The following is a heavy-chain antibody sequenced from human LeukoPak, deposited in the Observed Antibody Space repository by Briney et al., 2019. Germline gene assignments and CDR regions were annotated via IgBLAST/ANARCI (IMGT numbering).Heavy chain of an antibody. D-gene: IGHD3-16*01. V-gene: IGHV3-33*01. CDR2: IWYDGSNK. CDR1: GFTFSSYG. CDR3: AREYVRTYYFDY. J-gene: IGHJ4*02. Sequence: GGSLRLSCAASGFTFSSYGMHWVRQAPGKGLEWVAVIWYDGSNKYYADSVKGRFTISRDNSKNTLYLQMNSLRAEDTAVYYCAREYVRTYYFDYWGPGTLVTVSS.